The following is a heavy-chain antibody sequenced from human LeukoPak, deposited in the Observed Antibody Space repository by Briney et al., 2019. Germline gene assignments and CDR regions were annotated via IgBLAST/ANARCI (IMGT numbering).Heavy chain of an antibody. CDR3: AKDSHLLWFGEDDAFDI. Sequence: QPGGSLRLSCAASGFTFSSFGMHWVRQAPGKGLEWVAVISYNGSNKYYADSVKGRFTISRDNSKNTLYLQMNSLRAEDTAVYYCAKDSHLLWFGEDDAFDIWGQGTMVTVSS. V-gene: IGHV3-30*18. CDR1: GFTFSSFG. CDR2: ISYNGSNK. D-gene: IGHD3-10*01. J-gene: IGHJ3*02.